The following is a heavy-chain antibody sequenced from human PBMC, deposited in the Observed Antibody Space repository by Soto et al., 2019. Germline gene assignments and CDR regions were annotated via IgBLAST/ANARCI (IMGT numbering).Heavy chain of an antibody. Sequence: QVQLVQSGGEGKKPGASVKVSCKASGYTFTSYGINWVRQAPGQGLEWIGWISAYNGNTNYAQRLQGKVTMTTDTSTTTAYMELRSLTSDDTAVYLYARRLQYFASDYWGQGSLVTVSS. V-gene: IGHV1-18*01. CDR3: ARRLQYFASDY. D-gene: IGHD3-9*01. CDR2: ISAYNGNT. CDR1: GYTFTSYG. J-gene: IGHJ4*02.